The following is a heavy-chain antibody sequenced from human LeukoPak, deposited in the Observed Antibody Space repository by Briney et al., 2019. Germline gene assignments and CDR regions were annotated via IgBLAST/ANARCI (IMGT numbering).Heavy chain of an antibody. V-gene: IGHV4-34*01. J-gene: IGHJ4*02. CDR2: INHSGST. CDR1: GGSFSGYY. Sequence: PSETLSLTCAVYGGSFSGYYWSWIRQPPGKGLEWIGEINHSGSTNYNPSLKSRVTISVDTSKNQFSLKLSSVTAADAAVYYCARANCSSTSCYSGSLIDSWGQGTLVTVSS. CDR3: ARANCSSTSCYSGSLIDS. D-gene: IGHD2-2*01.